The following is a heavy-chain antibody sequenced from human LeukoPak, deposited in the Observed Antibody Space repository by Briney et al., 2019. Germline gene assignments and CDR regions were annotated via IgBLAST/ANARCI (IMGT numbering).Heavy chain of an antibody. J-gene: IGHJ4*02. CDR3: VSTRVVWKSFDY. CDR1: GFTVSSNY. V-gene: IGHV3-53*01. Sequence: GGSLTLSCAASGFTVSSNYMTWVRQAPGKGLEWVSVIYSDGSTYYADSVKGRFTITRDNSKNTLYLQMNSLRAEDTAVYYCVSTRVVWKSFDYWGQGTLVTVSS. D-gene: IGHD3-16*01. CDR2: IYSDGST.